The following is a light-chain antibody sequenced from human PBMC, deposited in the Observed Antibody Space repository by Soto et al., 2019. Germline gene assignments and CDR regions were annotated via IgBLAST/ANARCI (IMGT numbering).Light chain of an antibody. CDR1: SSNIGNNY. CDR2: ENN. J-gene: IGLJ3*02. CDR3: GTWDSSLSVWV. V-gene: IGLV1-51*02. Sequence: QSVLTQPPSVSAAPGQKVTISCSGSSSNIGNNYVSWYQQLPGTAPKLLIYENNKRPSGIPDRFSGSKSGPSATLGITGLQTGDEADYYCGTWDSSLSVWVFGGGTKLTVL.